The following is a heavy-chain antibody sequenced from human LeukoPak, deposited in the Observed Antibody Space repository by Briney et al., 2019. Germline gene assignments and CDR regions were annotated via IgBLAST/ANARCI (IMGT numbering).Heavy chain of an antibody. CDR1: GFTFDDYA. CDR3: AKSVVGGNYGYFDY. J-gene: IGHJ4*02. CDR2: ISWNSGSI. D-gene: IGHD1-7*01. V-gene: IGHV3-9*01. Sequence: PGRSLRLSCAAAGFTFDDYAMHWVRQAPGKGLGWVSGISWNSGSIGYADSVKGRFTIPRDNAKNSLYLQMNSLRAEDTALYYCAKSVVGGNYGYFDYWGQGTLVTVSS.